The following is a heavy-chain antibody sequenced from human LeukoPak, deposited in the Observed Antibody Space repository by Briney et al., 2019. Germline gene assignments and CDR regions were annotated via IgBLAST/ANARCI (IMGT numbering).Heavy chain of an antibody. Sequence: HPGGSLRLSCAASGFTFSNFAMSWVRQTPGTGLQWVSSISDGGHSTYFADSVRGRFTLSRDNSNNIVYLQMNNLGVEDTAMYYCAKSYCSGGTCHSYLPYFFDYWGQGTLVTVSS. CDR3: AKSYCSGGTCHSYLPYFFDY. CDR2: ISDGGHST. CDR1: GFTFSNFA. J-gene: IGHJ4*02. D-gene: IGHD2-15*01. V-gene: IGHV3-23*01.